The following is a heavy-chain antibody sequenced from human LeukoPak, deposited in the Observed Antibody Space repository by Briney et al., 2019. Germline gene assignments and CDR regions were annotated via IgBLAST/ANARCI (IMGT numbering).Heavy chain of an antibody. CDR2: IKSKTDGGTT. CDR1: GFTFSNAW. Sequence: GGSLRLSCAASGFTFSNAWMSWVRQAPGKGLEWVGRIKSKTDGGTTDYAAPVKGRFTISRDDSKNTLYLQMNSLKTEDTAVYYCTTDLQEGYCSGGSCYPAWFDPWGQGTLVTVSP. D-gene: IGHD2-15*01. V-gene: IGHV3-15*01. J-gene: IGHJ5*02. CDR3: TTDLQEGYCSGGSCYPAWFDP.